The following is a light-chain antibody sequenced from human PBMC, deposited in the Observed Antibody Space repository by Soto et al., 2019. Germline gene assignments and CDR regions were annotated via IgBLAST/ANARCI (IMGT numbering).Light chain of an antibody. CDR2: DAS. CDR3: HQYDTYPRT. Sequence: DIQMTQSPSTLSASVGDRVTITCRARQSINNWLAWYQQKPGKAPKILSYDASSLQSGVPSRFSGSRSGTEFTLPISSLQADDFATYSCHQYDTYPRTFGQGTKVELK. CDR1: QSINNW. V-gene: IGKV1-5*01. J-gene: IGKJ1*01.